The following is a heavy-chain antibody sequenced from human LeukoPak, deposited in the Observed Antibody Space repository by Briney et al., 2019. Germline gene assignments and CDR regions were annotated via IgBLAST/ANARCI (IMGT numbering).Heavy chain of an antibody. CDR3: ASDRYYYDSSGYYSHYWYFDL. CDR1: GFNFSSYA. CDR2: IIGSGGNT. J-gene: IGHJ2*01. Sequence: GGSLRLSCAASGFNFSSYAMSWVRQAPGKGLEWVSDIIGSGGNTYYAHSVKGRFTISRDNSKNTLYLQMSSLRAGDTAVYYCASDRYYYDSSGYYSHYWYFDLWGRGTLVTVSS. V-gene: IGHV3-23*01. D-gene: IGHD3-22*01.